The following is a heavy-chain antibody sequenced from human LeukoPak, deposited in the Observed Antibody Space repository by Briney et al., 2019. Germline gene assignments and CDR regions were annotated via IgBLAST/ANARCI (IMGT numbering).Heavy chain of an antibody. V-gene: IGHV3-23*01. D-gene: IGHD3-22*01. CDR2: ISGSGGST. J-gene: IGHJ6*02. CDR1: GFTFASYA. Sequence: GGSLRLSCAASGFTFASYAMTWVHQAPGKGLEWFSAISGSGGSTYYADSVKGRFTISRDNYKNTLYLQMNSLRAEDTAVYYCARDSGIYDSSGYYGLSYYGMDVWGQGTTVTVSS. CDR3: ARDSGIYDSSGYYGLSYYGMDV.